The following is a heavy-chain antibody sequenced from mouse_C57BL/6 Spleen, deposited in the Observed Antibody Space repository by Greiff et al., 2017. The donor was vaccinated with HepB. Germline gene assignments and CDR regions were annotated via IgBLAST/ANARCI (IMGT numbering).Heavy chain of an antibody. V-gene: IGHV1-82*01. CDR2: IYPGDGDT. CDR1: GYAFSSSW. CDR3: ARVETTAPYYAMDY. D-gene: IGHD1-2*01. Sequence: VQLQQSGPELVKPGASVKISCKASGYAFSSSWMNWVKQRPGKGLEWIGRIYPGDGDTNYNGKFKGKATLTADKSSSTAYMQLSSLTSEDSAVYFCARVETTAPYYAMDYWGQGTSGTVSS. J-gene: IGHJ4*01.